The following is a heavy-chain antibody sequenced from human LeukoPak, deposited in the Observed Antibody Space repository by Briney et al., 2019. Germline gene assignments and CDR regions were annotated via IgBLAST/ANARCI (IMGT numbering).Heavy chain of an antibody. CDR1: GGSISSYY. J-gene: IGHJ6*03. Sequence: SETLSLTCTVSGGSISSYYWSWIRQPPGKGLEWIGYIYTSGSTNYNPSLKSRVTISVDTSKNQFSLKLSSVTAADTAVYYCARRIQHYYDSSGSGDTQHYYYYYMDVWGKGTTVTVSS. CDR3: ARRIQHYYDSSGSGDTQHYYYYYMDV. V-gene: IGHV4-4*09. D-gene: IGHD3-22*01. CDR2: IYTSGST.